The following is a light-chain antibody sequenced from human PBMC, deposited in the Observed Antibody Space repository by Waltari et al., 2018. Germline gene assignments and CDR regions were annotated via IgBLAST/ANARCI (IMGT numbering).Light chain of an antibody. V-gene: IGKV3-11*01. CDR2: DAS. Sequence: EIVLTQSPATLPSSPGERATLSCRASQSVGTSLAWYQQKPGQAPRILIWDASNRARGTPARFSGSGSGTDFTLTNSGLEPEDFAVYYCQQRSNWPPELTFGGGTKVEIK. CDR3: QQRSNWPPELT. J-gene: IGKJ4*01. CDR1: QSVGTS.